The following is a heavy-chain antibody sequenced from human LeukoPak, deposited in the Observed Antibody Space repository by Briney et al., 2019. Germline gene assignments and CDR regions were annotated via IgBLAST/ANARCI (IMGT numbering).Heavy chain of an antibody. J-gene: IGHJ6*03. Sequence: SETLSLTCTVSGGSISSSSYYWGWIRQPPGKGLEWIGSIYYSGSTYYNPSLKSRVTISVDTSKNQFSLKLSSVTAADTAVYYCARSGWYKDYYYYMDVWGKGTTVTVSS. CDR1: GGSISSSSYY. D-gene: IGHD6-19*01. CDR3: ARSGWYKDYYYYMDV. CDR2: IYYSGST. V-gene: IGHV4-39*01.